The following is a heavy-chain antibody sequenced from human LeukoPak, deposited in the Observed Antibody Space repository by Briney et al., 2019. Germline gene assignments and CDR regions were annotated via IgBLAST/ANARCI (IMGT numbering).Heavy chain of an antibody. V-gene: IGHV4-59*10. D-gene: IGHD6-13*01. CDR1: GGSFSGYY. CDR2: ISSSGST. Sequence: SETLSLTCAVYGGSFSGYYWSWIRQPAGKGLEWIGRISSSGSTNYNPSLKSRVTISVDTSKNQFSLKLSSVTAADTAVYYCARTGSYSSSWPFDYWGQGTLVTVSS. CDR3: ARTGSYSSSWPFDY. J-gene: IGHJ4*02.